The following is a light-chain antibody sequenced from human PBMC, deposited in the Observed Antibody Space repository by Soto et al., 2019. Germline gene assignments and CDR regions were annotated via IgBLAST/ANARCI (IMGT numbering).Light chain of an antibody. CDR2: DAS. V-gene: IGKV3-11*01. CDR1: QSVGSY. CDR3: QQRSNWLT. Sequence: EIVLTQSPATLSLSPGERATLSCRASQSVGSYLAWYQQKPGQAPRLLIYDASNRATGIPARFSGSGSGTDFTLTSSSLEPEDFAVYLCQQRSNWLTFGGGTKVEIK. J-gene: IGKJ4*01.